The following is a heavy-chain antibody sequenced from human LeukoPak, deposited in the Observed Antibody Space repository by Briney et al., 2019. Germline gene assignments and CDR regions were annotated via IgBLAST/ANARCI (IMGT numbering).Heavy chain of an antibody. Sequence: GGSLRLSCAASGFSFSNYYMTWIRQAPGKGLERLSFISNSGDKIFYADSVKGRFTISRDNAKTSLYLQMNSLTADATAVYYCSRKFGGMDWSRSGPYFEHWGQGTLLTVSS. CDR3: SRKFGGMDWSRSGPYFEH. D-gene: IGHD3-10*01. V-gene: IGHV3-11*04. CDR2: ISNSGDKI. CDR1: GFSFSNYY. J-gene: IGHJ1*01.